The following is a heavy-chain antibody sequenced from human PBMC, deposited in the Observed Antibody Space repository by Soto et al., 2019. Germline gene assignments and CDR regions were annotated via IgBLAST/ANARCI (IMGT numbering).Heavy chain of an antibody. CDR2: ISSSSSTI. V-gene: IGHV3-48*02. D-gene: IGHD1-26*01. J-gene: IGHJ6*02. CDR1: GFTFRSYS. Sequence: VGSLRLSCAASGFTFRSYSLHWVRQAPGQGLEWVSYISSSSSTIYYADSVKGRFTISRDNAKNSLYMQMNSLRDEDTTVYYCARDDAGASDPYYYYGMDVWGQGTTVTVSS. CDR3: ARDDAGASDPYYYYGMDV.